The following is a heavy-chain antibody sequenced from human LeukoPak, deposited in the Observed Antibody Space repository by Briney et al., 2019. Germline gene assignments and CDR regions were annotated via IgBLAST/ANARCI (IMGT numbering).Heavy chain of an antibody. D-gene: IGHD6-19*01. CDR1: GFSRSHYG. Sequence: HPGTSLRLSCAVSGFSRSHYGMHWVRQAPGKGLEWVAVIWYDGSNKYYADSVKGRFTISRDNSKNTLYLQMNSLRAEDTAVYYCARGRWLVPGTTPNLDYWGQGTLVTVSS. V-gene: IGHV3-33*08. J-gene: IGHJ4*02. CDR2: IWYDGSNK. CDR3: ARGRWLVPGTTPNLDY.